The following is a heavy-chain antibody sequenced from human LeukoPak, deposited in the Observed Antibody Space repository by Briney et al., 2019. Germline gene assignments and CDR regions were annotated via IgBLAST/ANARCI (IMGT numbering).Heavy chain of an antibody. CDR1: GFTFSNFW. Sequence: GGSLRLSCAASGFTFSNFWMSWVRQAPGKGLEWVANIKQDGSEIYYVDSVKGRFTISRDNAKNSLYLQMNSLRAEDTAVYYCARDRSITIFGVVTDAFDIWGQGTMVTVSS. V-gene: IGHV3-7*01. CDR3: ARDRSITIFGVVTDAFDI. D-gene: IGHD3-3*01. CDR2: IKQDGSEI. J-gene: IGHJ3*02.